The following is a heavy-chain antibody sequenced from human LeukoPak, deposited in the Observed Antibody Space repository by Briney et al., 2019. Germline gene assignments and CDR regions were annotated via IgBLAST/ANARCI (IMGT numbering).Heavy chain of an antibody. CDR3: ASLLAYSGSYYDDFDY. CDR1: GFTFSSYS. CDR2: ISSSSSYI. Sequence: GGSLRLSCAASGFTFSSYSMNWVRQAPGKGLEWVSSISSSSSYIYYADSVKGRFTISRDNAKNSLYLQMNILRAEDTAVYYCASLLAYSGSYYDDFDYWGQGTLVTVSS. V-gene: IGHV3-21*01. D-gene: IGHD1-26*01. J-gene: IGHJ4*02.